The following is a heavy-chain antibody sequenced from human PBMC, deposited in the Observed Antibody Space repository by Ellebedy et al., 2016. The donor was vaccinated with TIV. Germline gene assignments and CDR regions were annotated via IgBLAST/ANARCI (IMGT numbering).Heavy chain of an antibody. V-gene: IGHV1-3*01. CDR3: ARLSRVYDSSGYNWFDP. J-gene: IGHJ5*02. CDR1: GYSFTIYA. D-gene: IGHD3-22*01. Sequence: AASVKVSCKASGYSFTIYAVHWVRQAPGQRLEWMGWINAGNGNTKYSQKFQGRVTITRDTSASTAYMELSSLRSEDTAVYYCARLSRVYDSSGYNWFDPWGQGILVTVSS. CDR2: INAGNGNT.